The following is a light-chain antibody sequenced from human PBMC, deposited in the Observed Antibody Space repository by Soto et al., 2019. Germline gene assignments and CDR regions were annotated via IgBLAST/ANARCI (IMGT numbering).Light chain of an antibody. CDR2: RND. CDR1: SSNIGSNY. V-gene: IGLV1-47*01. Sequence: QSVLTQSPSASGTPGQRVTISCSGSSSNIGSNYVYWYQQFPGSAPKLLIYRNDQRPSGVPDRFSGSKSGTSASLAISGPRSEDEADYYCAAWDDSLSAVVFGGGTQLTVL. CDR3: AAWDDSLSAVV. J-gene: IGLJ2*01.